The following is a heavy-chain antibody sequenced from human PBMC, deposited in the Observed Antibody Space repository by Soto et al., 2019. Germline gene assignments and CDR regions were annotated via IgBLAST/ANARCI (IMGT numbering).Heavy chain of an antibody. CDR2: IYHSGST. J-gene: IGHJ4*02. CDR1: GGSISSGGYS. Sequence: SETLSLTCTVSGGSISSGGYSWSWIRQPPGKGLEWIGYIYHSGSTYYNPSLKSRVTISVDRSKNQFSLKLSSVTAADTAVYYCARDNALYIDYWGQGTLVTVSS. V-gene: IGHV4-30-2*01. D-gene: IGHD3-16*02. CDR3: ARDNALYIDY.